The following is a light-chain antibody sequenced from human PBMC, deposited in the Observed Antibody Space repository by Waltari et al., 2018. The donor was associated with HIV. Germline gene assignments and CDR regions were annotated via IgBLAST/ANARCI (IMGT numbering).Light chain of an antibody. CDR1: QTINTF. V-gene: IGKV1-39*01. J-gene: IGKJ3*01. CDR3: LQTYTTPLT. Sequence: DTQMTQSPSSLSASVGDRVTINCRASQTINTFLIWYQQKPGKAPNLLIYDASSLQSGVPSRFSGSGSGTDFTLTISSLQPEDFATYYCLQTYTTPLTFGPGTKVDIK. CDR2: DAS.